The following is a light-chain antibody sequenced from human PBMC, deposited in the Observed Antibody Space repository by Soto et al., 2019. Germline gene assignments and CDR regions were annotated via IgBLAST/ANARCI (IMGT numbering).Light chain of an antibody. J-gene: IGLJ3*02. CDR1: SSNIGSNT. V-gene: IGLV1-44*01. CDR3: AAWDDSLNGPV. Sequence: QSVLTQPPSASGTPGQRVTLSCSGSSSNIGSNTVNWYQQHPGTAPKLLIYSNNHRPSGVPDRYSDSKSCTSASMAISGLQSADEADYYCAAWDDSLNGPVFGGGTKRTVL. CDR2: SNN.